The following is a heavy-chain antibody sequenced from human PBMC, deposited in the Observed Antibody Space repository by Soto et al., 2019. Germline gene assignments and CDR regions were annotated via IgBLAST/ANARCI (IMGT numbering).Heavy chain of an antibody. CDR1: GYTFTSHT. CDR2: IIVSNGSP. V-gene: IGHV1-3*01. J-gene: IGHJ4*02. Sequence: QVQLVQSGAEVKEPGASVRVSCKASGYTFTSHTLHWARQAPGQGLEWMGWIIVSNGSPRYAPQFQGRVTFGRDTSATTAYRELSSLTSEDTAVYYCAREPEDGVPGDYWGQGTLVVVSS. CDR3: AREPEDGVPGDY. D-gene: IGHD3-3*01.